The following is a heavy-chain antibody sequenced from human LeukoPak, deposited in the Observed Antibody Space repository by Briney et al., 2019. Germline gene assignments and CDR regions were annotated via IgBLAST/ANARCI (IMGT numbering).Heavy chain of an antibody. CDR3: TREGITAAADY. CDR1: GFSVSTFA. J-gene: IGHJ4*02. D-gene: IGHD6-13*01. Sequence: GGSLRLSCAASGFSVSTFALHWVRQAPGKGLEWVGIISFDGRSQYYADSVKGRFTISRDNSKNTVYLQMNSLRGEDTAVYYCTREGITAAADYWGQGTLVTVSS. V-gene: IGHV3-30*04. CDR2: ISFDGRSQ.